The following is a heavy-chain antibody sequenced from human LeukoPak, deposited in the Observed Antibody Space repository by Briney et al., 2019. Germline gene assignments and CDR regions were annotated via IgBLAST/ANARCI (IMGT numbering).Heavy chain of an antibody. CDR2: MNPNSGNT. D-gene: IGHD5-12*01. CDR3: ARVRYSGYDFDY. Sequence: ASVKVSCKASGYTFTSYGISWVRQAPGQGLEWMGWMNPNSGNTGYAQKFQGRVTMTRNTSISTAYMELSSLRSEDTAVYYCARVRYSGYDFDYWGQGTLVTVSS. V-gene: IGHV1-8*02. J-gene: IGHJ4*02. CDR1: GYTFTSYG.